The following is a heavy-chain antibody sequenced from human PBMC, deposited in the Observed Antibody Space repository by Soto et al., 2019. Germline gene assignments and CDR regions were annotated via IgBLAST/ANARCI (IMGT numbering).Heavy chain of an antibody. CDR2: IYYSGST. Sequence: ASETLSLTCTVSGGSISSFYWSWIRQPPGKGLEWIGYIYYSGSTNYNPSLKSRVTISVDTSKNQFSLKLSSVTAADTAAYYCARFGEARPFDYWGQGTLVTVS. CDR1: GGSISSFY. D-gene: IGHD3-3*01. J-gene: IGHJ4*02. V-gene: IGHV4-59*08. CDR3: ARFGEARPFDY.